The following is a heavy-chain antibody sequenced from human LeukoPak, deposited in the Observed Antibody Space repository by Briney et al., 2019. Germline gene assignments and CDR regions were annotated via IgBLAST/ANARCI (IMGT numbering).Heavy chain of an antibody. CDR3: AKPGGDYYYYYYMDV. D-gene: IGHD1-26*01. V-gene: IGHV3-30*18. Sequence: PGGSLRLSCAASGFTFSSYGMHWVRQAPGKGLEWVAVISYDGSNKYYADSVKGRFTISRDNSKNTLYLQMNSLRAEDTAVYYCAKPGGDYYYYYYMDVWGKGTTVTVSS. CDR2: ISYDGSNK. J-gene: IGHJ6*03. CDR1: GFTFSSYG.